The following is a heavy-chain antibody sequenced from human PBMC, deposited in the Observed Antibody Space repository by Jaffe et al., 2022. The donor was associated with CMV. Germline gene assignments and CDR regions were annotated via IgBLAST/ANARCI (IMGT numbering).Heavy chain of an antibody. CDR3: ARISVGYGSNGMDV. D-gene: IGHD3-10*01. CDR1: GDSISSYY. Sequence: QVQLQESGPGLVKPSETLSLTCTVSGDSISSYYWSWIRQPAGKGLEWIGRIDTSGNTNYNPSLKSRVTMSVDTSKNQFSLKLRSVTAADTAVYYCARISVGYGSNGMDVWGQGTTVTVSS. J-gene: IGHJ6*02. CDR2: IDTSGNT. V-gene: IGHV4-4*07.